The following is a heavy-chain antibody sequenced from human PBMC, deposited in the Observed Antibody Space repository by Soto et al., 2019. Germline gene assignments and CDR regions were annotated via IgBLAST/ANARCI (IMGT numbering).Heavy chain of an antibody. D-gene: IGHD3-22*01. CDR3: ARDREYYDDSSGNYYYHYGLDV. Sequence: QVQLVESGAEVKKPGASVKVSCKASGYTFTDYGISWVRQAPGQGLEWMGWISGYNGNTKYGQKFQGRVTMTTDTPTNTAYMELRSLRSDDTAVYYCARDREYYDDSSGNYYYHYGLDVWGQGTTVTVS. CDR2: ISGYNGNT. V-gene: IGHV1-18*04. J-gene: IGHJ6*02. CDR1: GYTFTDYG.